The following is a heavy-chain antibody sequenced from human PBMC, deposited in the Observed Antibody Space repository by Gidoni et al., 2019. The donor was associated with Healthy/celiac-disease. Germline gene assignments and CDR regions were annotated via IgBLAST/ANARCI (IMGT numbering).Heavy chain of an antibody. CDR1: GGTSSSSL. Sequence: QVQLVQSGAEVTTPGSSVKVSCKASGGTSSSSLICWVRQAPGQGLEWMGRIIPILGIANYAQKFQGRVTITADKSTSTAYMELSSLRSEDTAVYYCARDRCSGGSCYFYYFDYWGQGTLVTVSS. D-gene: IGHD2-15*01. V-gene: IGHV1-69*04. J-gene: IGHJ4*02. CDR2: IIPILGIA. CDR3: ARDRCSGGSCYFYYFDY.